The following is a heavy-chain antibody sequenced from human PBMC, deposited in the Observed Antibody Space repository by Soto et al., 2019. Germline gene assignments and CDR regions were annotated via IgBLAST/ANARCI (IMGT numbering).Heavy chain of an antibody. Sequence: VKVSCKASGFTFTNYGISWVRQAPGQGLEWMGWISAYKGNTNYAQKFQGRVTMTTDTSTSTAYLELRSLRSDDMAVYFCASRSGQLPYYFDYWGQGTQVTVSS. CDR1: GFTFTNYG. CDR2: ISAYKGNT. J-gene: IGHJ4*02. CDR3: ASRSGQLPYYFDY. V-gene: IGHV1-18*03. D-gene: IGHD6-6*01.